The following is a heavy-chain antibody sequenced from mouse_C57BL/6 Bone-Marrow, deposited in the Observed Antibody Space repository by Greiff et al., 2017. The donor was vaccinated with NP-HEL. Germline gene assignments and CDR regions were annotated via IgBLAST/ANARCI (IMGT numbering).Heavy chain of an antibody. Sequence: VQRVESGAELVRPGTSVKVSCKASGYAFTNYLIEWVKQRPGQGLEWIGVINPGSGGTNYNEKFKGKATLTADKSSSTAYMQLSSLTSEDSAVYFCAIGYYYGSSYWYFDVWGTGTTVTVSS. J-gene: IGHJ1*03. V-gene: IGHV1-54*01. D-gene: IGHD1-1*01. CDR1: GYAFTNYL. CDR3: AIGYYYGSSYWYFDV. CDR2: INPGSGGT.